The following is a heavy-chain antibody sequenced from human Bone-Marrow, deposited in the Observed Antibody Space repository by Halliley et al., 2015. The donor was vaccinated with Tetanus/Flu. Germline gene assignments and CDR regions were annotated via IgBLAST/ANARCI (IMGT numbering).Heavy chain of an antibody. J-gene: IGHJ5*02. V-gene: IGHV4-39*02. Sequence: GLVKPSETLSLTCNVSGDSIRSSSYHWGWIRQSPGKGLEWIGSIYFSGSTSYNPSLKSRVTMSVDASKNQFSLRLTSVTAADTAVYFCARDPQQGWFDPWGQGIVVTVS. CDR1: GDSIRSSSYH. CDR2: IYFSGST. CDR3: ARDPQQGWFDP.